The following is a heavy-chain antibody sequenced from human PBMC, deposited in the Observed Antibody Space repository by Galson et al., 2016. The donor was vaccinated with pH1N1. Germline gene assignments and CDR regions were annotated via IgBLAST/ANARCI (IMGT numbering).Heavy chain of an antibody. D-gene: IGHD3-3*02. J-gene: IGHJ4*02. CDR1: GFNFGHHG. CDR3: ARGAIRISGMEIEHRGYFDS. V-gene: IGHV3-33*01. CDR2: IWFDGTEK. Sequence: SLRLSCAASGFNFGHHGMHWVRQAPGEGLEWVAVIWFDGTEKYYGDAVRGRFTVSRDNSDNTVHLQMKSLRVEDTAVYYCARGAIRISGMEIEHRGYFDSWGQGTLVTVSS.